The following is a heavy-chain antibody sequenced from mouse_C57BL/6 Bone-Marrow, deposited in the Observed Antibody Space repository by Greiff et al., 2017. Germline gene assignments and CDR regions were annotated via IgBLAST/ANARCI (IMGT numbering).Heavy chain of an antibody. J-gene: IGHJ3*01. Sequence: VKLMESGPGLVKPGASVTLSCKASGYTFTRYAINWVKQRPGQGLEWIGWIYPRDGSTKYTEKFKGPATLTVDTSSSTAYMELHSLTSEDSAVYYCARQLRLTFAYWGQGTLVTVAA. V-gene: IGHV1-85*01. CDR1: GYTFTRYA. D-gene: IGHD3-2*02. CDR2: IYPRDGST. CDR3: ARQLRLTFAY.